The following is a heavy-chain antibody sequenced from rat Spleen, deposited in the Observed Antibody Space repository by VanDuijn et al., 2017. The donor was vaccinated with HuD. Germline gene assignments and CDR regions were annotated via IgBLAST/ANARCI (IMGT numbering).Heavy chain of an antibody. CDR1: GFTFSNYG. D-gene: IGHD2-1*01. V-gene: IGHV5-29*01. J-gene: IGHJ2*01. CDR3: ARTTYDYFDY. Sequence: EVQLVESGGGLVQPGRSLKLSCAASGFTFSNYGMAWVRQAPTKGLEWVATISYDGSRIYYRDSVKGRFTISRDNAKSTLYLQMNSLRSEDTAAYYCARTTYDYFDYWGQGVMVTVSS. CDR2: ISYDGSRI.